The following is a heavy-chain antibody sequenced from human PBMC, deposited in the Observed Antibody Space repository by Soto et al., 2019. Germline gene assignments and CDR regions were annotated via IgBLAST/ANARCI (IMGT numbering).Heavy chain of an antibody. J-gene: IGHJ4*02. D-gene: IGHD3-10*01. V-gene: IGHV1-3*01. CDR1: GYTFTSYA. CDR3: ARVSKLLWFGELPYFDY. Sequence: GASVKVSCKASGYTFTSYAIHWVRQAPGQRLEWMGWINAGNGNTKYSQKFQGRVTITRDTSASTAYMELSSLRSEDTAVYYCARVSKLLWFGELPYFDYWGQGTLVTVSS. CDR2: INAGNGNT.